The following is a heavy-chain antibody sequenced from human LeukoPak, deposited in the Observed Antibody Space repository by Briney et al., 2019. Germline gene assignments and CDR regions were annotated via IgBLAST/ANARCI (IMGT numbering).Heavy chain of an antibody. D-gene: IGHD6-13*01. CDR2: ISLANGNT. CDR3: ARDGSSSWYNL. J-gene: IGHJ4*02. Sequence: ASVKVSCKASGYTFTSYGISWVRQAPGQGLEWVGWISLANGNTNYAQKLQGRATMTTDTSTSTAYMELRSLISDDTAVYYCARDGSSSWYNLWGQGTLVTVSS. V-gene: IGHV1-18*01. CDR1: GYTFTSYG.